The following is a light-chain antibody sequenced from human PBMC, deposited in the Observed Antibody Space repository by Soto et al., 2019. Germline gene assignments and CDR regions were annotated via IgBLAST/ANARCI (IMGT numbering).Light chain of an antibody. CDR3: QQHNYY. Sequence: DFQLTQSPSFLSASVGDRVTITCRASQGIRSYLAWYQQKAGKAPKLLIYSVSNLKSGVSSRFSGSGSGTEFTLTISSLQPEDFANYYCQQHNYYFGGGTKVEIK. V-gene: IGKV1-9*01. J-gene: IGKJ4*01. CDR2: SVS. CDR1: QGIRSY.